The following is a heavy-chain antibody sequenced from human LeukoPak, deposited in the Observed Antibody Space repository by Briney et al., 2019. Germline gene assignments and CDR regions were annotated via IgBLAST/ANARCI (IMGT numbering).Heavy chain of an antibody. V-gene: IGHV1-24*01. J-gene: IGHJ4*02. CDR2: FDPEEGEI. CDR3: ATDRDVVAVRAALGY. Sequence: ASVKGSCKVSGYTLTELSIHSVRQAPGKGHEWRGGFDPEEGEIIYAKKCQGRVTMTEATSTDTAHMALSSLKSEDTAVYSSATDRDVVAVRAALGYWGQGTLVTVSS. D-gene: IGHD2-2*01. CDR1: GYTLTELS.